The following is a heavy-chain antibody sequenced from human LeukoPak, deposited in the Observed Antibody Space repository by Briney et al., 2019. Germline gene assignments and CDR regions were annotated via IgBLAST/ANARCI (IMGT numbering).Heavy chain of an antibody. CDR3: ARSPAYYYESSGYYHY. J-gene: IGHJ4*02. V-gene: IGHV2-5*02. CDR1: GFSLSTSGVG. D-gene: IGHD3-22*01. CDR2: IYWDDDK. Sequence: SGPTLVNPTQTLTLTCTFSGFSLSTSGVGVGWIRQPPGEALEWLALIYWDDDKRYRPSLKSRLTITKDTSKNQVVLTMTNIDPVDTGTYYCARSPAYYYESSGYYHYWGQGTLVTVSS.